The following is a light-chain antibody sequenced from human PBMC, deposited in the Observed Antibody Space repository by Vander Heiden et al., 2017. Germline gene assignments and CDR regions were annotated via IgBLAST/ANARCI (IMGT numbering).Light chain of an antibody. Sequence: YQLTQPPSVSVSPGQTASITCSGDKLGDKYACWYQQKPGQSPVRGSEPDSQRHSGIPERGSGSNPGNNVNLNISGTQAIDEASVVCQAWDRSTDMVVGGGNKVTV. V-gene: IGLV3-1*01. CDR3: QAWDRSTDMV. CDR2: PDS. J-gene: IGLJ2*01. CDR1: KLGDKY.